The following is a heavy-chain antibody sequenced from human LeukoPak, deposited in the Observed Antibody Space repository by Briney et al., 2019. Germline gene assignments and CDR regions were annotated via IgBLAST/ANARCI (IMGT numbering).Heavy chain of an antibody. CDR2: IYPGDSDT. CDR1: GYSFTSYW. D-gene: IGHD4-17*01. V-gene: IGHV5-51*01. Sequence: GGSLRLSCKGSGYSFTSYWIGWVRQMPGKGLEWMGIIYPGDSDTRYSPSFQGQVTISADKSISTAYLQWSSLKDSDTAIYYCTRQYGPRGHFDLWGQGTLVTVSS. J-gene: IGHJ4*02. CDR3: TRQYGPRGHFDL.